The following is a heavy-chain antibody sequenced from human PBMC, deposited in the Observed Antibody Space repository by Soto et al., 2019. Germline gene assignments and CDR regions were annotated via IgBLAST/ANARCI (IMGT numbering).Heavy chain of an antibody. V-gene: IGHV3-33*01. CDR1: GFTFSSYG. D-gene: IGHD2-2*01. CDR2: IWYDGSDK. Sequence: GGSLRLSCAASGFTFSSYGMHWVRQAPGKGLEWVAVIWYDGSDKYYVDSVKGRFSISRDNSRNTLYLQMNSLRAEDTAVYYCASTRGRYYYYGMDVWGQGTTVTVSS. J-gene: IGHJ6*02. CDR3: ASTRGRYYYYGMDV.